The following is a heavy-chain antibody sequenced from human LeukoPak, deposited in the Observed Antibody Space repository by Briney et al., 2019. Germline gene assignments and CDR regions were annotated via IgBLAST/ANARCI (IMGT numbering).Heavy chain of an antibody. D-gene: IGHD5-24*01. CDR3: ARGWMATISAFDI. V-gene: IGHV4-59*12. CDR2: LSYSGST. Sequence: SETLSLTCTVSGGSISSYYWSWIRQPPGKGLEWIGYLSYSGSTNYNPSLKSRVTISVDTSKNQFSLKLTSVTAADTAVYYCARGWMATISAFDIWDQGTMVTVSS. CDR1: GGSISSYY. J-gene: IGHJ3*02.